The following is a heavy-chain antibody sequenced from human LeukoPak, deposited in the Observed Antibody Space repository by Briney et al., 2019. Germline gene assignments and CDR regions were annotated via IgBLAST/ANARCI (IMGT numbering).Heavy chain of an antibody. CDR3: AELGITMIGGV. Sequence: GGSLRLSCAASGFTFSSYDMHWVRQATGKGLEWVSAIGTAGDTYYPGSVKGRFTISRENAKNSLYLQMNSLRAGDTAVYYCAELGITMIGGVWGKGATVTISS. V-gene: IGHV3-13*01. CDR1: GFTFSSYD. J-gene: IGHJ6*04. D-gene: IGHD3-10*02. CDR2: IGTAGDT.